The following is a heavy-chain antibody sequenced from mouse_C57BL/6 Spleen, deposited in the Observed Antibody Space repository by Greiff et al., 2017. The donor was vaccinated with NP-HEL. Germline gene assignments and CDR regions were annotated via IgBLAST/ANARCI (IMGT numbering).Heavy chain of an antibody. J-gene: IGHJ3*01. CDR1: YTFTDYYM. CDR2: YPGSGNTY. Sequence: VQLQQSGPELVKPGASVKMSCKASGYTFTDYYMHWVKQKPGKGLEWIGEIYPGSGNTYYNEKFKGKATLTADTSSSTAYMQLSSLTSEDSAVYFCANYYGSSLFAYWGQGTLVTVSA. D-gene: IGHD1-1*01. V-gene: IGHV1-83*01. CDR3: NYYGSSLFAY.